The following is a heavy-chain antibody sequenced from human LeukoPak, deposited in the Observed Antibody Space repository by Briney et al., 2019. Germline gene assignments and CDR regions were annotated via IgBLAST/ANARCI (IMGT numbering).Heavy chain of an antibody. Sequence: PGGSLRLSCAASGFTVSSNYMSWVRQAPGKGLEWVSVIYSGGSTYCADSVKGRFTISRDNSKNTLYLQMNSLRAEDTAVYYCARESPPGTQGVDYWGQGTLVTVSS. CDR3: ARESPPGTQGVDY. J-gene: IGHJ4*02. D-gene: IGHD1-1*01. CDR2: IYSGGST. CDR1: GFTVSSNY. V-gene: IGHV3-66*01.